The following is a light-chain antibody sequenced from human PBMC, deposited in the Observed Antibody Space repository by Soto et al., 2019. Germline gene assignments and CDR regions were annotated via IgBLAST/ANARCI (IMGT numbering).Light chain of an antibody. V-gene: IGLV1-40*01. J-gene: IGLJ1*01. Sequence: QSVLTQPPSVSGAPGQGVTISCTGSSSNIGAGYDVHWYQQLPGAAPKLLIFGNDNRPSGVPDRFSGSRSGTSASLAITGLQAEDEAAYYCQSYDRSLSGSVFGAGTKLTVL. CDR2: GND. CDR1: SSNIGAGYD. CDR3: QSYDRSLSGSV.